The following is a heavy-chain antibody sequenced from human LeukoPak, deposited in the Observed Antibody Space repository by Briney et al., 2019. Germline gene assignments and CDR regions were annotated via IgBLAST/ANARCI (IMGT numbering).Heavy chain of an antibody. CDR2: IYSSGST. J-gene: IGHJ6*02. V-gene: IGHV4-4*07. CDR3: ARGHGGLGGMDV. D-gene: IGHD2-15*01. CDR1: GGSISSYY. Sequence: SETLSLTCTVSGGSISSYYWSWIRQPAGKGLEWIGRIYSSGSTNYDPSLKSRITMSVDTSKNHFSLKVRSVTAADTAVYYCARGHGGLGGMDVWGQGTTVTVSS.